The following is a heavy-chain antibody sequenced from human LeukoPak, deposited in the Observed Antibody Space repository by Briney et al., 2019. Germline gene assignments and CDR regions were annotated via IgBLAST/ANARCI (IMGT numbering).Heavy chain of an antibody. CDR2: ISTGGITI. D-gene: IGHD3-10*01. Sequence: GGSLRLSCAASGFSFTSYEMNWVRQAPGKELEWVSYISTGGITIYYADSVKGRFTISRDNAKNSLYLQMNSLRAEDTAVYYCARRGYYYYGLDVWGQGTTVTVSS. V-gene: IGHV3-48*03. CDR1: GFSFTSYE. CDR3: ARRGYYYYGLDV. J-gene: IGHJ6*02.